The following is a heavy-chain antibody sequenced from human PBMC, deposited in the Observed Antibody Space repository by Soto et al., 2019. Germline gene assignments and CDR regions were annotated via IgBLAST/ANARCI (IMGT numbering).Heavy chain of an antibody. CDR1: GGSISSYY. D-gene: IGHD5-18*01. Sequence: SETLSLTCTVSGGSISSYYWSWSRQPPGKGLEWIGYIYYSGSTNYNPSLKSRVTISVDTSKNQSSLKLSSVTAADTAVYYCARPSRGYSYGYDYWGQGTLVTVSS. J-gene: IGHJ4*02. V-gene: IGHV4-59*01. CDR2: IYYSGST. CDR3: ARPSRGYSYGYDY.